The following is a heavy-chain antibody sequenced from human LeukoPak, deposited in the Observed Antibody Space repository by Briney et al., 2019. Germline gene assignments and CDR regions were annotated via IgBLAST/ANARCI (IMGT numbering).Heavy chain of an antibody. V-gene: IGHV3-23*01. D-gene: IGHD6-19*01. Sequence: PGGSLRLSCAASGFTFSNYAMNWVRQTPGKGLEWVSAIRGSGGSTYYADFVKGRFTISRDNSKNTLYLQMNSLRAEDTAIYYCAKPVGSSGWYGDFDCWGQGTLVTVSS. CDR3: AKPVGSSGWYGDFDC. J-gene: IGHJ4*02. CDR2: IRGSGGST. CDR1: GFTFSNYA.